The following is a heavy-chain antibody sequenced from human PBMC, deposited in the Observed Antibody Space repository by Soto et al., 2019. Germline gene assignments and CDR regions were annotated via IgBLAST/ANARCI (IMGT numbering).Heavy chain of an antibody. V-gene: IGHV3-23*01. D-gene: IGHD2-2*01. Sequence: PGGSLRLSCAASGFTFSSYAMSWVRQAPGKGLEWVSAISGSGGSTYYAVSVKGRFTISRDNSKNTLYLQMNSLRAEDTAVYYCAKVKDIVVVPPLAAAGPFDYWGQGTLVTVSS. CDR2: ISGSGGST. J-gene: IGHJ4*02. CDR1: GFTFSSYA. CDR3: AKVKDIVVVPPLAAAGPFDY.